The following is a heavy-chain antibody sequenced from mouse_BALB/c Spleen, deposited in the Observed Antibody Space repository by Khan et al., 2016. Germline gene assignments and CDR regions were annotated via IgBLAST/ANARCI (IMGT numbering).Heavy chain of an antibody. CDR3: AREGITTIVTKGIDY. V-gene: IGHV1S135*01. J-gene: IGHJ2*01. CDR2: IDPYNGDT. CDR1: AYAFTSYN. D-gene: IGHD1-1*01. Sequence: VQLQQSGPELVKPGASVKVSCKASAYAFTSYNMFWVKQSHGKSLEWIGYIDPYNGDTNYNQNFKGKATLTVDKSSSTAYMHLNSLTSEDSAVYYCAREGITTIVTKGIDYWGQGTTLTVSS.